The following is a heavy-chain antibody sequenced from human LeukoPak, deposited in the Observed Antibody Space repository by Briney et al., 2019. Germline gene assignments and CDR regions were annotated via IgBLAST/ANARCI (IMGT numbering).Heavy chain of an antibody. D-gene: IGHD1-14*01. J-gene: IGHJ4*02. V-gene: IGHV4-59*01. Sequence: SETLSLTCTVSGGSISSYYWSWIRQPPGKGLEWIGYIYYSGSTNYNPSLKSRVTISVDTSKNQFSLKLSSVTAADSAVYYCARDVQPFLFDYWGQGTLVTVSS. CDR1: GGSISSYY. CDR2: IYYSGST. CDR3: ARDVQPFLFDY.